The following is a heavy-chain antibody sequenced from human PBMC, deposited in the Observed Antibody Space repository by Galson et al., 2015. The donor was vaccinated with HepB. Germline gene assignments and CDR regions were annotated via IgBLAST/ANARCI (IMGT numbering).Heavy chain of an antibody. D-gene: IGHD3-16*01. CDR1: GFTFGTYA. V-gene: IGHV3-30*04. CDR2: ISYDGTRA. J-gene: IGHJ4*02. CDR3: LRDEVQGGETSLDH. Sequence: SLRLSCAASGFTFGTYAMDWVRQTPGKGLEWLAAISYDGTRAYYADSVKGRFTISRDNSKNTLYLQVSSLRAEDTAVYYCLRDEVQGGETSLDHWGQGTLVTVSS.